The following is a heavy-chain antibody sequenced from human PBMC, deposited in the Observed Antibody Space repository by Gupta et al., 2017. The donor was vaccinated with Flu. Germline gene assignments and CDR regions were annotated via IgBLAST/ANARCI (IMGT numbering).Heavy chain of an antibody. D-gene: IGHD5-18*01. V-gene: IGHV3-23*01. Sequence: MSWVRQAPGEGLECVSAISASGVSTYYADSVKGRFTISRDNSKNTVFLQLNSLRAEDTAVYYCSPSTPGSVTDWGQGTLVTVSS. CDR2: ISASGVST. CDR3: SPSTPGSVTD. J-gene: IGHJ4*02.